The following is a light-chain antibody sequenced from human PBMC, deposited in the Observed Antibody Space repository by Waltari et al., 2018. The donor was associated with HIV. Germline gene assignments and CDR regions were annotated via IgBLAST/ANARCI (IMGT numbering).Light chain of an antibody. CDR3: HQYLSAAWT. Sequence: ILMTQSSDPLPVYLGERATINCKSSQSLLYSANNNNYLAWSQQRPGQPPKLLIYWASIRESQVPDRFGGGGCETDGTLSIISLEADDVAVYYCHQYLSAAWTFGQGTKVEIK. CDR2: WAS. J-gene: IGKJ1*01. V-gene: IGKV4-1*01. CDR1: QSLLYSANNNNY.